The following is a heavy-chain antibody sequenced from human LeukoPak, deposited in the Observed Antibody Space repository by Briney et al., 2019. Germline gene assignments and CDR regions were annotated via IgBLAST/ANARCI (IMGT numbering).Heavy chain of an antibody. CDR1: GGSISSYY. J-gene: IGHJ3*02. V-gene: IGHV4-59*01. CDR2: IYYSGST. CDR3: ASQAVTRRNHAFDI. Sequence: PSETLSLTCTVSGGSISSYYWSWIRQPPGKGLEWIGYIYYSGSTNYNPSPKSRVTISVDTSKNQFSLKLSSVTAADTAVYYCASQAVTRRNHAFDIWGQGTMVTVSS. D-gene: IGHD4-23*01.